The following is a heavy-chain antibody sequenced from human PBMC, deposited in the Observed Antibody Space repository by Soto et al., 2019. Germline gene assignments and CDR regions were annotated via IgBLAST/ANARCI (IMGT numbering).Heavy chain of an antibody. CDR1: GGSISSYY. CDR3: ERRHGRVYDY. V-gene: IGHV4-59*08. Sequence: SQTLSLTCTVSGGSISSYYWSWIRQPPGKEMEWIGYIYYIESTNYNPSLKSRVTISVDTSKNQFSLKLSSVTAADTAVSYCERRHGRVYDYWGRGSLVTGSA. J-gene: IGHJ4*02. CDR2: IYYIEST.